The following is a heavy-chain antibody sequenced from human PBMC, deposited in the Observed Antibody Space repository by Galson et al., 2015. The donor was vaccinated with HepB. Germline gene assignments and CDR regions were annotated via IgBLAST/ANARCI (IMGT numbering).Heavy chain of an antibody. CDR1: GFTFSGSA. V-gene: IGHV3-73*01. CDR3: ARDDIVGGTDAFDI. J-gene: IGHJ3*02. D-gene: IGHD1-26*01. Sequence: SLRLSCAASGFTFSGSAIHWVRQASGKGLEWVGRIRSKASSHATAYTASLKGRFTISRDNSKNTLYLQMNSLRAEDTAVYYCARDDIVGGTDAFDIWGQGTMVTVSS. CDR2: IRSKASSHAT.